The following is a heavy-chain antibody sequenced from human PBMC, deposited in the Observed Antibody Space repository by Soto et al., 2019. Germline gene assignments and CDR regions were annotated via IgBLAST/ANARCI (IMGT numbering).Heavy chain of an antibody. D-gene: IGHD1-26*01. V-gene: IGHV3-30*18. CDR1: GFTFSSYG. J-gene: IGHJ6*02. CDR3: AKTVGGWEILPDHYYGMDV. CDR2: ISYDGSNK. Sequence: QVQLVESGGGVVQPGRSLRLSCAVSGFTFSSYGMHWVRQAPGKGLEWVAVISYDGSNKYYADSVKGRFTISRDNSNNTLYLQMNSLRAEDTAVYYWAKTVGGWEILPDHYYGMDVWGQGTTVTVSS.